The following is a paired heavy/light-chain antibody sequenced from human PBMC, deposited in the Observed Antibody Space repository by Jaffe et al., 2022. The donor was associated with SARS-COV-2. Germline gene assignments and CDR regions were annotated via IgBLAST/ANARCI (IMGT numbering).Light chain of an antibody. Sequence: QTVVTQEPSFSVSPGGTVTLTCGLSSGSVSTSYYPSWYQQTPGQAPRTLIYSTNTRSSGVPDRFSGSILGNKAALTITGAQADDESDYYCVLYMGSGSWVFGGGTKLTVL. CDR1: SGSVSTSYY. CDR3: VLYMGSGSWV. CDR2: STN. V-gene: IGLV8-61*01. J-gene: IGLJ3*02.
Heavy chain of an antibody. CDR2: IIPIFGTA. Sequence: QVQLVQSGAEVKKPGSSVKVSCKASGGTFSSYAISWVRQAPGQGLEWMGGIIPIFGTANYAQKFQGRVTITADESTSTAYMELSSLRSEDTAVYYCARVIEEVPAAMGPSHYYYYMDVWGKGTTVTVSS. J-gene: IGHJ6*03. D-gene: IGHD2-2*01. CDR1: GGTFSSYA. V-gene: IGHV1-69*01. CDR3: ARVIEEVPAAMGPSHYYYYMDV.